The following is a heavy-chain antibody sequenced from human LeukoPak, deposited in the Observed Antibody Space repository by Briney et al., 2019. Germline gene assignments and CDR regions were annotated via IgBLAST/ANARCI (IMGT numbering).Heavy chain of an antibody. V-gene: IGHV3-21*01. D-gene: IGHD5-12*01. CDR2: ISSSSSYI. CDR1: GFTFSSYR. Sequence: GGSLRLSCAASGFTFSSYRMNWVRQAPGKGLEWVSSISSSSSYIYYADSVKGRFTISRDNAKNSLYLQMNSLRAEDTAVYYCARDGVATTDYWGQGTLVTVSS. J-gene: IGHJ4*02. CDR3: ARDGVATTDY.